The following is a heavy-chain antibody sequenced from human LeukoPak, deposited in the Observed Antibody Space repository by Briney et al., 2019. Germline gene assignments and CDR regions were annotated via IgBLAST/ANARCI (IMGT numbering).Heavy chain of an antibody. D-gene: IGHD4-17*01. V-gene: IGHV3-7*02. CDR1: GLTFSNYW. J-gene: IGHJ4*02. CDR2: IKQDGSER. CDR3: ARAADIMTTVTTVDY. Sequence: PGGSLRLSCAASGLTFSNYWMSWVRQVPGKGLEWVANIKQDGSERYFVDSVKGRFTISRDNAKNSLYLQMNSLRAEDTAVYYCARAADIMTTVTTVDYWGQGTLVTVSS.